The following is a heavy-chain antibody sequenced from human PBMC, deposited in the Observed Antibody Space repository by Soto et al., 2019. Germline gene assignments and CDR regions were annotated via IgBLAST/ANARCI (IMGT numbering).Heavy chain of an antibody. CDR1: GGTFSSYS. V-gene: IGHV1-69*06. CDR2: IIPIFGTA. CDR3: ARFKAYCGGDCRMGWFAP. J-gene: IGHJ5*02. Sequence: SVNVSCKASGGTFSSYSISWVRQAPGQWLELMGGIIPIFGTANYAQKFQGRVTITADKSTSTAYMELSSLRSEDTAVYYCARFKAYCGGDCRMGWFAPWGQGTLDIVSS. D-gene: IGHD2-21*02.